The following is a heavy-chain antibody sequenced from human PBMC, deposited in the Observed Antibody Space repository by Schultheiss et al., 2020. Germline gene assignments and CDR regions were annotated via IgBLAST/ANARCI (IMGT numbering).Heavy chain of an antibody. CDR1: GFTFSSYA. J-gene: IGHJ6*02. CDR3: AKDGRDYYYYYGMDV. CDR2: IKQDGSEN. V-gene: IGHV3-7*03. Sequence: GRSLRLSCAASGFTFSSYAMHWVRQAPGKGLEWVANIKQDGSENYYVNSVKYRFTISRDNAKNSLYLQMNSLRDEDTAVYYCAKDGRDYYYYYGMDVWGQGATVTGSS.